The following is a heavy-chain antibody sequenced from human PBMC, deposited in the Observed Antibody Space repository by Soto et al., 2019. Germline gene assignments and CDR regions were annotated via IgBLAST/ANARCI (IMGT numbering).Heavy chain of an antibody. CDR2: IYYRAMP. CDR3: ARGSALLFYYFDY. Sequence: PSETLSLTCNVSGGSITRGDYYWSWLRQPPGKGLEWIGYIYYRAMPYYNPSLKSRVTISVDTSKNQFSLSMTSVTAADTAVYYCARGSALLFYYFDYWGQGTTVT. D-gene: IGHD6-13*01. V-gene: IGHV4-30-4*01. CDR1: GGSITRGDYY. J-gene: IGHJ4*02.